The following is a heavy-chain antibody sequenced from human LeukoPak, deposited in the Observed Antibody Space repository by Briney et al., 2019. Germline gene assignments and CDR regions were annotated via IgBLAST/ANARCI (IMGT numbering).Heavy chain of an antibody. CDR3: ASASSGYYYVGEGAFDI. D-gene: IGHD3-22*01. CDR2: IYTSGST. Sequence: SETLSLTCTVSAGSISSGSYYWSWIRQPAGKGLEWIGRIYTSGSTNYNPSLKSRVTISADTSKNQFSLKLSSVTAADTAVYYCASASSGYYYVGEGAFDIWGQGTMVTVSS. V-gene: IGHV4-61*02. J-gene: IGHJ3*02. CDR1: AGSISSGSYY.